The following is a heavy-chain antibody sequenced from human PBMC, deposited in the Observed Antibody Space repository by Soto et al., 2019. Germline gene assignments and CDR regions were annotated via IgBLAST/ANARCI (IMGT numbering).Heavy chain of an antibody. V-gene: IGHV4-59*01. CDR3: ARVLTGDDAFDI. CDR1: GGSISSYY. Sequence: SETLSLTCTVSGGSISSYYWSWIRQPPGKGLEWIGYIYYSGSTNYNPSLKSRVTISVDTSKNPFSLKLSSVTAADTAVYYCARVLTGDDAFDIWGQGTMVTGSS. CDR2: IYYSGST. D-gene: IGHD7-27*01. J-gene: IGHJ3*02.